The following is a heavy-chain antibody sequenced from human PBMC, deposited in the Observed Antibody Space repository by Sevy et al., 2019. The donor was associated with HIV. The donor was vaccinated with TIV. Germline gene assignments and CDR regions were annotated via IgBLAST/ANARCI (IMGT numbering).Heavy chain of an antibody. J-gene: IGHJ5*02. Sequence: GGSLRLSCAASGFGIGGYAMHWVRQTPGKGLEWVAVISDDGNNKYFADSVKGRFTISRDTSENTVYLQMDSLRNDDTAVYYCARAVCSCCYLDTWGQGTQVTVSS. CDR3: ARAVCSCCYLDT. CDR1: GFGIGGYA. V-gene: IGHV3-30-3*01. D-gene: IGHD3-22*01. CDR2: ISDDGNNK.